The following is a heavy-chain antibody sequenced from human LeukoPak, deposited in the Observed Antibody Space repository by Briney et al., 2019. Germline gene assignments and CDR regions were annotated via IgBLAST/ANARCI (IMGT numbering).Heavy chain of an antibody. J-gene: IGHJ4*02. CDR1: GGSFSGYY. V-gene: IGHV4-34*01. CDR2: INHSGST. D-gene: IGHD3-10*01. CDR3: ARDGVFYGSGRNRLDY. Sequence: PSETLSLTCAVYGGSFSGYYWSWIRQPPGKGLEWIGEINHSGSTNYNPSLKSRVTISVDTSKNQFSLKLSSVTAADTAVYYCARDGVFYGSGRNRLDYWGQGTLVTVSS.